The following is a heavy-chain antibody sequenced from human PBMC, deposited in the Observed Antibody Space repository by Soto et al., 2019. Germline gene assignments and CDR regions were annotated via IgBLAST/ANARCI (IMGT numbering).Heavy chain of an antibody. Sequence: SETLSLTCTVSGGSISSYYWSWIRQPPGKGLEWIGYIYYSGSTNYNPSLKSRVTISVDTSKNQFTMKLSSVTAADTAVYYCARAQIYYYGMDVWGQGTTVTVS. CDR3: ARAQIYYYGMDV. J-gene: IGHJ6*02. CDR2: IYYSGST. CDR1: GGSISSYY. V-gene: IGHV4-59*01.